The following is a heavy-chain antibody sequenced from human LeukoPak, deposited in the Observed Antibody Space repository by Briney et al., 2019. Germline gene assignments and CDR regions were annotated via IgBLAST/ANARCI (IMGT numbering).Heavy chain of an antibody. D-gene: IGHD6-13*01. V-gene: IGHV1-2*02. Sequence: GASVKVSCEASGYTFTGYYMHWVRQAPGQGLEWVGWINPNSGGTNYAQKFQGRVTMTRDTSISTAYMELSRLRSDDTAVYYCARGPPSSSWYLYWGQGTLVTVSS. CDR2: INPNSGGT. J-gene: IGHJ4*02. CDR3: ARGPPSSSWYLY. CDR1: GYTFTGYY.